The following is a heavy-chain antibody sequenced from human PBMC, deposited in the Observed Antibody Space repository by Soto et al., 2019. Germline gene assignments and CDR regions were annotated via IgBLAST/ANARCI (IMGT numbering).Heavy chain of an antibody. Sequence: PSETLSLTCTVSGGSISSGDYYWSWIRQPPGKGLEWIGYIYYSGSTYYNPSLKSRVTISVDTSKNQFSLKLSSVTAADTAVYYCARVNPREYEKWFDPWGQGTLVTSPQ. V-gene: IGHV4-30-4*01. J-gene: IGHJ5*02. CDR1: GGSISSGDYY. CDR3: ARVNPREYEKWFDP. D-gene: IGHD3-10*01. CDR2: IYYSGST.